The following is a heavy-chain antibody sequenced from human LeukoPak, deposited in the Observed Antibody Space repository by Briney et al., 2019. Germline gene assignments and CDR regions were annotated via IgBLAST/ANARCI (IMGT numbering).Heavy chain of an antibody. V-gene: IGHV3-7*01. CDR1: GFTFSSYW. CDR3: ARAETTVTTYYYYYYMDV. J-gene: IGHJ6*03. D-gene: IGHD4-17*01. CDR2: IQQAGSEK. Sequence: PGGSLRLSCAASGFTFSSYWMSWVRQAPGKGLEWVANIQQAGSEKYYVDSVKGRFTISRDNAKNSLYLQMNSLRAEDTAVYYCARAETTVTTYYYYYYMDVWGKGTTVTVSS.